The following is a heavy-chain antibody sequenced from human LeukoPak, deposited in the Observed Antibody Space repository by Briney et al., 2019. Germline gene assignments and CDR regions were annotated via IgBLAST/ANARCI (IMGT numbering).Heavy chain of an antibody. CDR2: IIPIFGTA. CDR3: ARGNVLTGYHKYFQH. CDR1: GGTFSSYA. V-gene: IGHV1-69*13. D-gene: IGHD3-9*01. Sequence: SVTVSCTASGGTFSSYAISWVRQAPGQGLEWMGGIIPIFGTANYAQKFQGRVTITADESTSTAYMELSSLRSEDTAVYYCARGNVLTGYHKYFQHWGQGTLVTVSS. J-gene: IGHJ1*01.